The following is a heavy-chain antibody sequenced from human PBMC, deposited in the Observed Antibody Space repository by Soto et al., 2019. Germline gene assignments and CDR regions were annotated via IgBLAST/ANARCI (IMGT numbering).Heavy chain of an antibody. V-gene: IGHV4-4*07. Sequence: SETLSLTCTVSGGSLSSYYGSWIRQSAGKGLEWIGRIDTSGTTNYNPSLKSRVTMSVDASKNQFSLNLSSVTAADTAVYYCARGPRGYVYYHGMDVWGQGTTVTAP. J-gene: IGHJ6*02. CDR1: GGSLSSYY. CDR2: IDTSGTT. D-gene: IGHD3-10*01. CDR3: ARGPRGYVYYHGMDV.